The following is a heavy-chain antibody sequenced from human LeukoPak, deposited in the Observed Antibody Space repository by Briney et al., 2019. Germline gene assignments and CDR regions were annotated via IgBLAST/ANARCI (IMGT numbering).Heavy chain of an antibody. V-gene: IGHV3-7*01. J-gene: IGHJ4*02. Sequence: GGSLRLSCVVSGFTFSSYWMSWFRQAPGKGREWVANIKQDGGEKYYVDSVKGRFTMSRDKAKNSLYLQMNSLRAEDTAVYYCARVQWELRGVGSYFEYWGQGALVTVSS. CDR3: ARVQWELRGVGSYFEY. CDR2: IKQDGGEK. D-gene: IGHD1-26*01. CDR1: GFTFSSYW.